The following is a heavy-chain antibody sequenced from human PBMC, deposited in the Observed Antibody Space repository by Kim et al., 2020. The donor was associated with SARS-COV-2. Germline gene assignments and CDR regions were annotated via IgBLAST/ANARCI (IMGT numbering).Heavy chain of an antibody. CDR2: ISGSGVNT. V-gene: IGHV3-23*01. D-gene: IGHD1-26*01. CDR1: GFTFNNYA. J-gene: IGHJ6*02. Sequence: GGSLRLSCAASGFTFNNYAMSWVRQAPGKGLDWVSTISGSGVNTYYADSVKGRFIISRDNSKNTLYLQMNSLRAEDTAVYYCARWEGTVGNYYYKMDVWGLGTTVTVSS. CDR3: ARWEGTVGNYYYKMDV.